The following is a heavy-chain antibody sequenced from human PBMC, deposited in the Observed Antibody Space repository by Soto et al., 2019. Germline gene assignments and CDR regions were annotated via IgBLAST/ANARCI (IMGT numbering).Heavy chain of an antibody. V-gene: IGHV1-69*02. CDR1: GGTFSSYT. CDR2: IIPILGIA. J-gene: IGHJ4*02. CDR3: ATLNHQQQLSY. D-gene: IGHD6-13*01. Sequence: HVQLVQSGAEVKKPGSSVKVSSKASGGTFSSYTISWVRQAPGQGLEWMGRIIPILGIANYAQKFQGRVTITADKSTSTAYMELSSLRSEDTAVYYCATLNHQQQLSYWGQGTLVTVSS.